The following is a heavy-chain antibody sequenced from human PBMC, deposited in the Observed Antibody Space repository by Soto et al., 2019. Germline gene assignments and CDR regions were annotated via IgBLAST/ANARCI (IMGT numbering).Heavy chain of an antibody. CDR2: ISAYNGNT. J-gene: IGHJ4*02. CDR1: GYTFTSYG. CDR3: ARVPPRWGSSWYSDY. V-gene: IGHV1-18*04. Sequence: QVQLVQSGAEVKKPGASVKVSCKASGYTFTSYGISWVRQAPGQGLEWMGWISAYNGNTNYAQKLQGRVTMTTDTSTGTAYMELRSLRSDDTAVYYCARVPPRWGSSWYSDYWGQGTLVTVSS. D-gene: IGHD6-13*01.